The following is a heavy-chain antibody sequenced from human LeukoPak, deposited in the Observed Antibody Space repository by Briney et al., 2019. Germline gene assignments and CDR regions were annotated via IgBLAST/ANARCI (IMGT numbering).Heavy chain of an antibody. J-gene: IGHJ4*02. Sequence: GGSLRLSCAASGFTFSSYGMHWVRQAPGKGLEWVAVISYDGSNKYYADSVKGRFTISRDNSKSTLYLQMNSLRAEDTAVYYCAKDSGSSGWYYDYWGQGTLVTVSS. D-gene: IGHD6-19*01. CDR3: AKDSGSSGWYYDY. CDR2: ISYDGSNK. CDR1: GFTFSSYG. V-gene: IGHV3-30*18.